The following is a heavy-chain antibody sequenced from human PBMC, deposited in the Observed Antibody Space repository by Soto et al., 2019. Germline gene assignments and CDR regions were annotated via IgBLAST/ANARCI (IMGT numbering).Heavy chain of an antibody. CDR3: ARVPLWFGPGGWFDP. J-gene: IGHJ5*02. Sequence: GASVKVSCKASGYTFTSYAMHWVRQAPGQRLEWMGWINAGNGNTKYSQKFQGRVTITRDTSASTAYMELSSLRSEDTAVYYCARVPLWFGPGGWFDPWGQGTLVTAPQ. D-gene: IGHD3-10*01. V-gene: IGHV1-3*01. CDR1: GYTFTSYA. CDR2: INAGNGNT.